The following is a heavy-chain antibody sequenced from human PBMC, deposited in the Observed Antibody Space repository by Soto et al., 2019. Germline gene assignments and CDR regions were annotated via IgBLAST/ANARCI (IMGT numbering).Heavy chain of an antibody. D-gene: IGHD4-4*01. CDR3: ARADDYSQYPGMDV. J-gene: IGHJ6*02. Sequence: QVQLVESGGGLVKPGGSLRLSCTASGFSFSDYYMSWIRQAPGKGLEWNSFISGTSSYTDYADSLKGRFTISRDNAKNSLYLQMNSLRDEDTAVYYCARADDYSQYPGMDVWGQGTTVTVSS. V-gene: IGHV3-11*06. CDR2: ISGTSSYT. CDR1: GFSFSDYY.